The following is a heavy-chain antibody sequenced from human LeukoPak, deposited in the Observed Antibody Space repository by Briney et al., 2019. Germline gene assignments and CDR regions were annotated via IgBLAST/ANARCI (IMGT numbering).Heavy chain of an antibody. CDR1: GFISSSYW. CDR3: ARSAYYYDNF. D-gene: IGHD3-22*01. J-gene: IGHJ4*02. V-gene: IGHV3-7*01. Sequence: GGSLRLSCAASGFISSSYWMSWVRQAPGKGLEWVANIKQDGSEKYYVDSVKGRFTISRDNAKNSLFLQMNGLRAEDTAVYYCARSAYYYDNFWGQGTLVTVSS. CDR2: IKQDGSEK.